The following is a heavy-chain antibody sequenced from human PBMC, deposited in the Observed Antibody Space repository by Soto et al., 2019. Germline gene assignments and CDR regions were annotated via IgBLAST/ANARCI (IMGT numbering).Heavy chain of an antibody. CDR1: GYTFTSYD. D-gene: IGHD3-16*01. Sequence: QVQLVQSGAEVKKPGASVKVSCKASGYTFTSYDITWVRQATGQGLEWMGWMNTNSGNTGYAQKFQGRVTMTRNTSISTAYMELSSLRSEDTAVYYCARIRRGWGHFDYWGQGTLVTVSS. J-gene: IGHJ4*02. CDR3: ARIRRGWGHFDY. CDR2: MNTNSGNT. V-gene: IGHV1-8*01.